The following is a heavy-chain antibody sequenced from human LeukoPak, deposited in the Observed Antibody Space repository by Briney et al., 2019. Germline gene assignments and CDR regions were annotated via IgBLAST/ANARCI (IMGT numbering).Heavy chain of an antibody. V-gene: IGHV3-66*01. D-gene: IGHD5-12*01. J-gene: IGHJ6*02. CDR2: IYSGGST. CDR3: ARVGYDYYYYYGMDV. Sequence: GGSLRLSCSASGFTFSSYAMSWVRQAPGKGLEWVSVIYSGGSTYYADSVKGRFTISRDNSKNTLYLQMNSLRAEDTAVYYCARVGYDYYYYYGMDVWGQGTTVTVSS. CDR1: GFTFSSYA.